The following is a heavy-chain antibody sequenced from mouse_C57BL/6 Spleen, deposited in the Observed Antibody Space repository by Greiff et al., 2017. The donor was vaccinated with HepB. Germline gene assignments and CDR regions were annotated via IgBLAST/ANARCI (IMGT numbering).Heavy chain of an antibody. D-gene: IGHD2-5*01. Sequence: VKLLESGAELARPGASVKLSCKASGYTFTSYGISWVKQRTGQGLEWIGEIYPRSGNTYYNEKFKGKATLTADKSSSTAYMELRSLTSEDSAVYFCARWDSNYEKGAMDYWGQGTSVTVSS. CDR3: ARWDSNYEKGAMDY. CDR2: IYPRSGNT. CDR1: GYTFTSYG. J-gene: IGHJ4*01. V-gene: IGHV1-81*01.